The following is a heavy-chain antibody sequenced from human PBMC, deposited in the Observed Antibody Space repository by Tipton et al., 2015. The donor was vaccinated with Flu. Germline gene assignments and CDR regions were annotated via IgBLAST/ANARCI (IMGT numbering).Heavy chain of an antibody. Sequence: GSLRLSCAASGFSFSDYHMTWIRQAPGKGLECIAPIGSSGSRIYYAGSVKGRFSISRDNAKNSLYLQMDSLRVEDTAVYYCARGGAWNYVKDTFDIWGQGTILTVSS. D-gene: IGHD1-7*01. V-gene: IGHV3-11*01. CDR2: IGSSGSRI. CDR3: ARGGAWNYVKDTFDI. J-gene: IGHJ3*02. CDR1: GFSFSDYH.